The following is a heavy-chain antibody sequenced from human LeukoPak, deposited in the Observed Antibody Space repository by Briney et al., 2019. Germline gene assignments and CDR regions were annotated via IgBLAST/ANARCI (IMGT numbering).Heavy chain of an antibody. CDR1: GGSISSGSYY. Sequence: SQTLSLTCTVSGGSISSGSYYWSWIRQPAGKGLEWIGRIYTSGSTNYNPSLKSRVTISVDTSKNQFSLKLSSVTAADTAVYYCAREGGDYDFVVGRSDNWFDPWGQGTLVTVSS. D-gene: IGHD3-3*01. J-gene: IGHJ5*02. CDR3: AREGGDYDFVVGRSDNWFDP. CDR2: IYTSGST. V-gene: IGHV4-61*02.